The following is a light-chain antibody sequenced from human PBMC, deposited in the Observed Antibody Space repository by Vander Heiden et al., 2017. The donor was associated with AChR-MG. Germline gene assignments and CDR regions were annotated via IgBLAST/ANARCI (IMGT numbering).Light chain of an antibody. CDR3: CSYAGSYTFEV. CDR2: DVS. J-gene: IGLJ2*01. CDR1: SSDVGGYNY. V-gene: IGLV2-11*01. Sequence: SALTPPRSVAGSPGQSVTISCTGTSSDVGGYNYVSWYQQHPGKAPKLMIYDVSKRPSGVPDRFSGSKSGNTASLTISGLQAEDEADYHCCSYAGSYTFEVFGGGTKLTVL.